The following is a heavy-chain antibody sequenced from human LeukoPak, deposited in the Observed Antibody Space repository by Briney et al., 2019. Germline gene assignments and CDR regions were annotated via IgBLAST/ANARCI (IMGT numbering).Heavy chain of an antibody. Sequence: SETLSLTCTVSGYSISSGYYWGWIRQPPGKGLEWIGSIYHSGSTYYNPSLKSRVTISVDTSKNQFSLKLSSVTAADTAVYYCARDLRGWFGIRHTGDWFDPWGQGTLVTVSS. CDR3: ARDLRGWFGIRHTGDWFDP. V-gene: IGHV4-38-2*02. D-gene: IGHD3-16*01. CDR1: GYSISSGYY. CDR2: IYHSGST. J-gene: IGHJ5*02.